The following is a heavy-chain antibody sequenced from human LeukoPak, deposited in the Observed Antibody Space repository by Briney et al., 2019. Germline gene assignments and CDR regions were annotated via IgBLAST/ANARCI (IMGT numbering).Heavy chain of an antibody. J-gene: IGHJ5*02. Sequence: SSVKVSCKASGGTFSSYAISWVRQAPGQGLEWMGRIIPIFGTANYAQKFQGRVTITTDESTSTAYMELSSLRSEDTAVYYCARGYPMAYSSGWFGSRSYTFDPWGQGTLVTVSS. CDR3: ARGYPMAYSSGWFGSRSYTFDP. V-gene: IGHV1-69*05. D-gene: IGHD6-19*01. CDR1: GGTFSSYA. CDR2: IIPIFGTA.